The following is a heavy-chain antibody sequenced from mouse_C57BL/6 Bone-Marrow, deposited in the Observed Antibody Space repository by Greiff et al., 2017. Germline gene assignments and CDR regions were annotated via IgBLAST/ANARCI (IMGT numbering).Heavy chain of an antibody. V-gene: IGHV1-55*01. Sequence: VQLQQPGAELVKPGASVKMSCKASGYTFTSSWITWVKQRPGQGLEWIGDIYPGSGSTNYNGKFKSKATLTVDTSSSTAYMQLSSLTSEDSAVYYCARDDFYAMDYWGQGTSVTVSS. J-gene: IGHJ4*01. CDR3: ARDDFYAMDY. CDR1: GYTFTSSW. CDR2: IYPGSGST.